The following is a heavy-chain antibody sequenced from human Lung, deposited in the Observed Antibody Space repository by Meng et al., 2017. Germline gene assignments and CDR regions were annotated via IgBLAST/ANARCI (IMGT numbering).Heavy chain of an antibody. J-gene: IGHJ4*02. V-gene: IGHV4-34*01. CDR1: GGSFSDYY. CDR3: ARGPTTMAHDFDY. D-gene: IGHD4-11*01. Sequence: SETLSLTCVVSGGSFSDYYWSWIRQPPGKGLEWIGEINHSGSTNYNPSLESRATISVDTSQNNLSLKLSSVTAADSAVYHCARGPTTMAHDFDYWGQGTLVTVSS. CDR2: INHSGST.